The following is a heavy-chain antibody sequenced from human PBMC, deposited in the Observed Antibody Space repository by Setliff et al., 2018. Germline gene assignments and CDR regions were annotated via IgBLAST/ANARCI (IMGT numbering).Heavy chain of an antibody. CDR2: IHTSGST. CDR3: AREQWLDPPGYYYMDV. V-gene: IGHV4-4*07. CDR1: GGSISSGY. D-gene: IGHD6-19*01. J-gene: IGHJ6*03. Sequence: SETLSLTCTVSGGSISSGYIWGWIRQPAGKGLEWMGRIHTSGSTNYNPSLKSRVTMSIDTSKNQFSLKLNSVTAADMAVYYCAREQWLDPPGYYYMDVWAKGTTVTVSS.